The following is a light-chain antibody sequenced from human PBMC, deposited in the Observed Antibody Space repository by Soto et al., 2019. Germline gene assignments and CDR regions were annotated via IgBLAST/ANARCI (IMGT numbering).Light chain of an antibody. CDR3: QQYATSARLT. J-gene: IGKJ3*01. Sequence: EIVLTQSPGTLSWSLGERATLSCRASQSVSQYLAWYQQKPGQAPRLLIYAASSRASGIPDRFSGSGSGTDFTLTINGLEPEDFAVYYCQQYATSARLTFDPGTNVDI. V-gene: IGKV3-20*01. CDR2: AAS. CDR1: QSVSQY.